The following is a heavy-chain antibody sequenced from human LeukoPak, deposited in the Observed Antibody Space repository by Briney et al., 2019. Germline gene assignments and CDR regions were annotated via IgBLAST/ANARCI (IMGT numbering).Heavy chain of an antibody. CDR2: IYTSGST. CDR1: GGSISSFY. D-gene: IGHD2-2*02. Sequence: SETLSLTCTVSGGSISSFYWSWLRQPAGKGLESIGRIYTSGSTNYNPSLKSRVTISVDTSKNQFSLKLSSVSAADTAVYYCARQGVVVPAAIHDAFDIWGQGTMVTVSS. V-gene: IGHV4-4*07. J-gene: IGHJ3*02. CDR3: ARQGVVVPAAIHDAFDI.